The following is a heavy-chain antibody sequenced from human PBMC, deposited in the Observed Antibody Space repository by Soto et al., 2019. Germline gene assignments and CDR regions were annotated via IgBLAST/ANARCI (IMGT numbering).Heavy chain of an antibody. J-gene: IGHJ1*01. CDR3: AHSPAPRVYFPH. CDR1: GFSLNTGGVT. CDR2: IYWDDGK. Sequence: SGPTLVIPTQTLTLTCVFSGFSLNTGGVTVGWIRQPPGKALEWVALIYWDDGKRYSPSLKSRLTITKETSRNQVVLTMTNVDPEDTATYFCAHSPAPRVYFPHWGEGTLVTVSS. V-gene: IGHV2-5*02. D-gene: IGHD3-10*01.